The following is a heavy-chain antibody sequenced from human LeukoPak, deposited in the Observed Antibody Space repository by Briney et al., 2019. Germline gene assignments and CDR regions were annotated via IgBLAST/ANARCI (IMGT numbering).Heavy chain of an antibody. CDR1: GGSISSYY. CDR2: IYYSGST. CDR3: ARHLDYYDSSGYFNWDAFDI. V-gene: IGHV4-59*04. Sequence: SETLSLTCTVSGGSISSYYWSWIRQPPGKGLEWIGYIYYSGSTYYNPSLKSRVTISVDTSKNQFSLKLSSVTAADTAVYYCARHLDYYDSSGYFNWDAFDIWGQGTMVTVSS. D-gene: IGHD3-22*01. J-gene: IGHJ3*02.